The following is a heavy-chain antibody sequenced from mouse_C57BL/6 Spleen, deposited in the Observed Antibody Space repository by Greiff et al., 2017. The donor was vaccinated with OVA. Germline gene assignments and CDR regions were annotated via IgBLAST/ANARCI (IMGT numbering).Heavy chain of an antibody. J-gene: IGHJ1*03. V-gene: IGHV8-12*01. CDR3: ARRALDYYGNHWYVDV. CDR2: IYWDDDK. CDR1: GFSLSTSGMG. D-gene: IGHD2-1*01. Sequence: QVTLNVSGPGILQSSQTLSLTCSFSGFSLSTSGMGVSWIRQPSGKGLEWLAHIYWDDDKRYNPSLKSRLTISKDTSRNQVFLKITSVDTADTATYYCARRALDYYGNHWYVDVWGTGTTVTVSS.